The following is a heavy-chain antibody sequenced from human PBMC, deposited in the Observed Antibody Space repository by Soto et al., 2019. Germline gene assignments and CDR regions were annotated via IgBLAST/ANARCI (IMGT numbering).Heavy chain of an antibody. D-gene: IGHD6-13*01. CDR2: INHSGST. V-gene: IGHV4-34*01. Sequence: TSETLSLTCAVYGGSFSGYYWSWIRQPPGKGLEWIGEINHSGSTNYNPSLKSRVTISVDTSKNQFSLKLSSVTAADTAVYYCASQRDSSSWYGGYYYYYGMDVWGQGTTVTVSS. J-gene: IGHJ6*02. CDR1: GGSFSGYY. CDR3: ASQRDSSSWYGGYYYYYGMDV.